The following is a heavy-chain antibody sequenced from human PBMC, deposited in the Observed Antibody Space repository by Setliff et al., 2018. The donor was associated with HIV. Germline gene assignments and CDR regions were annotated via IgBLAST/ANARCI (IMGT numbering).Heavy chain of an antibody. J-gene: IGHJ4*02. CDR3: ASEGREKLALFDH. CDR1: GLSMRAHH. V-gene: IGHV4-59*11. CDR2: ILYSGNS. Sequence: SETLSLTCNVSGLSMRAHHWSWVRLPPGKTLEWLGYILYSGNSNYNPSFKNRVTISLNEAKRQFSLDLKSVTSADTAVYYCASEGREKLALFDHWGLGTLVTVS.